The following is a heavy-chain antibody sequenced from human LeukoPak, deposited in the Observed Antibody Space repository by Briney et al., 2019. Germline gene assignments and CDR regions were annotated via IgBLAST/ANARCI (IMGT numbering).Heavy chain of an antibody. Sequence: ASVKVSCKASGGTFSSYAISWVRQAPGQGLEWMGGIIPIFGTANYAQKFQGRVTITADESTSTAYMELSSLRSEDTAVYYCARVDSSGYYLDYWGQGTLVTVSS. V-gene: IGHV1-69*13. D-gene: IGHD3-22*01. CDR2: IIPIFGTA. CDR3: ARVDSSGYYLDY. CDR1: GGTFSSYA. J-gene: IGHJ4*02.